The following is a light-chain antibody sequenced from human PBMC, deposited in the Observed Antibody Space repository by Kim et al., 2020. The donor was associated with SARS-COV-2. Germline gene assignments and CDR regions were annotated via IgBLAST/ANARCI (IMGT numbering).Light chain of an antibody. CDR2: GGS. CDR1: SSNIGSEYY. Sequence: QWVTISCTGSSSNIGSEYYVHWCRQHPVTAHKLRLTGGSYRPSGVPDRFSCSNSGTSASLAITGLQADDEADYYCQAYDSSLCGPVFGGGTKLSVL. J-gene: IGLJ3*02. CDR3: QAYDSSLCGPV. V-gene: IGLV1-40*01.